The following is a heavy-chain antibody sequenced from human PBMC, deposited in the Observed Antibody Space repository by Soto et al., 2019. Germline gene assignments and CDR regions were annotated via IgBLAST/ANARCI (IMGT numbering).Heavy chain of an antibody. D-gene: IGHD3-22*01. CDR2: ISAYTGNT. Sequence: VSVKVSCKASGYKFTGYGISWARQAPGQGLEWMGWISAYTGNTNYAHKFQGRVSMTIDTSTNTAYMDLRSLRSDDTAVYYCASDRVQGVVTGHYNGMDXWGLGTIVTVS. CDR3: ASDRVQGVVTGHYNGMDX. CDR1: GYKFTGYG. J-gene: IGHJ6*02. V-gene: IGHV1-18*01.